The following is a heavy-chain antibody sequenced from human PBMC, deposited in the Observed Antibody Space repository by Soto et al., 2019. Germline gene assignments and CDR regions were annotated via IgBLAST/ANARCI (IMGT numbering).Heavy chain of an antibody. CDR2: IYYAGRT. Sequence: QVQLQESGPGLLKPSETLSLTCSVSGDSITDYYWSWIRQPPGKGLEWVGYIYYAGRTNYNPSLKSRVPISVDTSKNQFSLHLRSVTAADTAVYYCARGYQVRLNNWGPGTLVTVSS. J-gene: IGHJ4*02. D-gene: IGHD2-2*01. CDR3: ARGYQVRLNN. CDR1: GDSITDYY. V-gene: IGHV4-59*01.